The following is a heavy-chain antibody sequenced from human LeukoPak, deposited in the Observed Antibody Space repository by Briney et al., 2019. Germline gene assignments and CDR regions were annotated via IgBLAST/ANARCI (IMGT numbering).Heavy chain of an antibody. D-gene: IGHD2-2*01. J-gene: IGHJ3*02. CDR3: ASAGYCSSTSCPSGDI. V-gene: IGHV1-2*02. Sequence: GASVKVSCKASGYTFTGYYMHWVRQAPGQGLEWMGWINPNSGGTNYAQKFQGRVTMTRDTSISTAYMELSRLRSDDTAVYYCASAGYCSSTSCPSGDIWGQGTMVTVSS. CDR1: GYTFTGYY. CDR2: INPNSGGT.